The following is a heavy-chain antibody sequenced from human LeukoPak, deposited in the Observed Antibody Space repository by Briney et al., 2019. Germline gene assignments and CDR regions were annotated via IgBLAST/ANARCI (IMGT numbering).Heavy chain of an antibody. Sequence: SETLSLTCAVSGGSISSSNWWSWVRQPPGKGLEWIGEIYHSGSTNYNPSLKSRVTISVDKSKNQFSLKLSSVTAADTAVYYCARVVAGTSGYADYWGQGTLVTVSS. V-gene: IGHV4-4*02. CDR2: IYHSGST. CDR3: ARVVAGTSGYADY. D-gene: IGHD5-12*01. J-gene: IGHJ4*02. CDR1: GGSISSSNW.